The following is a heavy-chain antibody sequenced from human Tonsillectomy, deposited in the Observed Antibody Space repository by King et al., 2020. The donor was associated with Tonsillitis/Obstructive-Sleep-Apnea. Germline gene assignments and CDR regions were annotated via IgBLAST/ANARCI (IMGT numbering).Heavy chain of an antibody. CDR2: INWNSGFI. Sequence: VQLVESGGGLVQPGRSLRLSCAASGFNFNDYAMHWVRQAPGKGLEWGSGINWNSGFIGYADSVKGRFTISRDNAKNSLYLQMNSLRAEDTALYYCAKDHMITFGGVIIDIWGQGTMVTVSS. D-gene: IGHD3-16*01. CDR3: AKDHMITFGGVIIDI. V-gene: IGHV3-9*01. J-gene: IGHJ3*02. CDR1: GFNFNDYA.